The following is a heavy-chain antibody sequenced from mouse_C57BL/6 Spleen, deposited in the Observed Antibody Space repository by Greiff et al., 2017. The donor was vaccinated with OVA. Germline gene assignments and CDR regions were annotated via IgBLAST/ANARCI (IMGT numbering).Heavy chain of an antibody. V-gene: IGHV1-7*01. CDR1: GYTFTSYW. CDR2: INPSSGYT. D-gene: IGHD1-1*01. Sequence: QVQLQQSGAELAKPGASVKLSCTASGYTFTSYWMHWVKQRPGQGLEWIGYINPSSGYTKYNQKVKGKATLTTDKSSSTAYMQLSRLTYVDSEDYYIASGGSSFPFAYWGQGTTLTVSS. J-gene: IGHJ2*01. CDR3: ASGGSSFPFAY.